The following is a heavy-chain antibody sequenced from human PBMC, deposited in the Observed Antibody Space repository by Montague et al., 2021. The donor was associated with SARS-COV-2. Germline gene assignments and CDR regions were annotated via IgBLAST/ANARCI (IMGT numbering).Heavy chain of an antibody. J-gene: IGHJ4*02. CDR2: TYYRSKWYS. D-gene: IGHD6-19*01. V-gene: IGHV6-1*01. CDR3: VRYCGWCYFDF. Sequence: CAISGDSVSSNSVAWSWIRQSQSRGLEWLGRTYYRSKWYSDYAPPVRGRLTVNPDATKNEFYLELNYVTTEDTAVYYCVRYCGWCYFDFWGQGTLVTVSS. CDR1: GDSVSSNSVA.